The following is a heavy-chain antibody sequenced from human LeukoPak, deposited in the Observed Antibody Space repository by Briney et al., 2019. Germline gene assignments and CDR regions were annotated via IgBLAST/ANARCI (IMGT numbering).Heavy chain of an antibody. V-gene: IGHV3-30-3*01. D-gene: IGHD5-18*01. CDR2: ISYDGSNK. CDR1: GFTFSSYA. Sequence: GGSLRLSCAASGFTFSSYAMHWVRQAPGKGLEWVAVISYDGSNKYYADSVKGRFTISRDNSKNTPYLQMNSLRAEDTAVYYCAKVNTAFDYWGQGTLVTVSS. J-gene: IGHJ4*02. CDR3: AKVNTAFDY.